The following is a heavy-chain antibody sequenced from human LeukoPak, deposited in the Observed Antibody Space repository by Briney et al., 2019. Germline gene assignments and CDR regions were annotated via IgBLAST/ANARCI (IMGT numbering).Heavy chain of an antibody. Sequence: PSETLSLTCTVSGGSISSGGYYWSWIRQPPGKGLEWIGYIYHSGSTYYNPSLKSRVTISVDRSKNQFSLKLSSVTAADTAVYYCARGGVGATRFDYWGQGTLVTVSS. CDR1: GGSISSGGYY. CDR3: ARGGVGATRFDY. CDR2: IYHSGST. D-gene: IGHD1-26*01. J-gene: IGHJ4*02. V-gene: IGHV4-30-2*01.